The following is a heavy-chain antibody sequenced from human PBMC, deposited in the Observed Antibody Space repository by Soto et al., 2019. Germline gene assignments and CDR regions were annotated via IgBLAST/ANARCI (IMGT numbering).Heavy chain of an antibody. CDR3: ARAIAAAGTDYYYYGMDV. CDR1: GGSISSGGYS. V-gene: IGHV4-30-2*01. CDR2: IYHSGST. J-gene: IGHJ6*02. D-gene: IGHD6-13*01. Sequence: SETLSLTCAVSGGSISSGGYSWSWIRQPPGKGLEWIGYIYHSGSTYYNPSLKSRVTISVDRSKNQSSLKLSSVTAADTAVYYCARAIAAAGTDYYYYGMDVWGQGTTVTVSS.